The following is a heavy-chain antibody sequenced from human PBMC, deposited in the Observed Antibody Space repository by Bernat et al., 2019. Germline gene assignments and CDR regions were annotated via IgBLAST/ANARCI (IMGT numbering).Heavy chain of an antibody. J-gene: IGHJ5*02. CDR1: GYTFTGYY. Sequence: QVQLVQSGAEVKKPGASVKVSCKASGYTFTGYYMHWVRQAPGQGLEWMGWINPNSGGTNYAQKFQGWVTMTGDTSISTAYMELSRLRSDDTAVYYCARGGGGGGYCSSTSCYEDQNWFDPWGQGTLVTVSS. CDR2: INPNSGGT. CDR3: ARGGGGGGYCSSTSCYEDQNWFDP. D-gene: IGHD2-2*01. V-gene: IGHV1-2*04.